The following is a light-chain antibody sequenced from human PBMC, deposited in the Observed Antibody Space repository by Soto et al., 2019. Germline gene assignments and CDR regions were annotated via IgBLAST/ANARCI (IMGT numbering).Light chain of an antibody. CDR2: EVS. Sequence: QSVLTQPASVSGSPGQSITISCTGTSSDVGSYNLVSWYQQHPGKAPKLMIYEVSKRPSGVSNRFSGSKSGNTASLTTSGLQAEDEADYYCCSYAGSSTLVFGGGTQLTVL. J-gene: IGLJ2*01. CDR3: CSYAGSSTLV. V-gene: IGLV2-23*02. CDR1: SSDVGSYNL.